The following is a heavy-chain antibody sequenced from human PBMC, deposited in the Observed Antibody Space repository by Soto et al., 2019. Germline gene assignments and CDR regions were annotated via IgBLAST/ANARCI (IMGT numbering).Heavy chain of an antibody. CDR2: ISGSGGST. V-gene: IGHV3-23*01. Sequence: GRSRRLSCAASGFTFGCYAMSWVRQAPGKGLEWVSAISGSGGSTYYADSVKGRFTISRDNSKNTLYLQMNSLRDEDTAVYSCAKSDWLSICVGFGYWGEGTLVTVPS. J-gene: IGHJ4*02. CDR1: GFTFGCYA. D-gene: IGHD3-9*01. CDR3: AKSDWLSICVGFGY.